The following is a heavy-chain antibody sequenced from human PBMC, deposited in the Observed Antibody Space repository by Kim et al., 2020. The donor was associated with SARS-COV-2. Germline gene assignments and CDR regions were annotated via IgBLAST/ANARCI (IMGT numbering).Heavy chain of an antibody. CDR2: INSDGSST. D-gene: IGHD6-13*01. CDR3: ARDYGSSWYMGWFDP. CDR1: GFTFSNYW. V-gene: IGHV3-74*01. J-gene: IGHJ5*02. Sequence: GGSLRLSCAASGFTFSNYWMHWVRQAPGKGLVWVSRINSDGSSTSYADSVKGRFTISRDNAKNTLYLQMNSLRAEDTAVYYCARDYGSSWYMGWFDPWGQGTLVTVSS.